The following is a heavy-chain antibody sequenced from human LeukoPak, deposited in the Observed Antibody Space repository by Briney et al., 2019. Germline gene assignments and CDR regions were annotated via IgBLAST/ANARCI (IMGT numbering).Heavy chain of an antibody. J-gene: IGHJ3*02. V-gene: IGHV3-48*03. D-gene: IGHD4-17*01. CDR1: GFTFSSYE. CDR2: ISSSGSTI. Sequence: GGSLRLSCAASGFTFSSYEMNWVRQAPGHGLEWGTCISSSGSTITYADSVKGRFTISRDNAKNSLYLQMNSLRAEDTAVYYCARDATVTLGAFDIGGQETMVTVSS. CDR3: ARDATVTLGAFDI.